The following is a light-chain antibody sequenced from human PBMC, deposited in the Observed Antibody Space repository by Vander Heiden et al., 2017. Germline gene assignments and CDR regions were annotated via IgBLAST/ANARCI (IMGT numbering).Light chain of an antibody. CDR1: SSDVGLYNY. Sequence: SALTQPACMSGSPGQSITISCTGTSSDVGLYNYVSWYQQLPGKAPKVLIHDVSTRPSGVSHRFSGSKSGNTASLTISGLQTEDEAHYYCSSYTSITTLVFGTGTKVTVL. V-gene: IGLV2-14*03. CDR2: DVS. J-gene: IGLJ1*01. CDR3: SSYTSITTLV.